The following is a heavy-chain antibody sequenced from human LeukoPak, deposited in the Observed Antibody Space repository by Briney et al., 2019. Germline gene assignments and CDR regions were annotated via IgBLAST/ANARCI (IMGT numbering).Heavy chain of an antibody. J-gene: IGHJ4*02. D-gene: IGHD2-2*01. V-gene: IGHV1-18*01. Sequence: ASVKVSCKASGYTFTNYDISWVRQAPGQGLEWMGWISAYNGNTNYAQKFQGRVTMTTDTSTSTAYMELRSLRSDDTAVYYCARDSCSSTTCYLGDYWGQGTLVTVSS. CDR1: GYTFTNYD. CDR3: ARDSCSSTTCYLGDY. CDR2: ISAYNGNT.